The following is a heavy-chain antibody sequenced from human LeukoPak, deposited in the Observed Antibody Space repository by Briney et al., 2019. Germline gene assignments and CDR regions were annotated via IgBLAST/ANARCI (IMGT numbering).Heavy chain of an antibody. J-gene: IGHJ3*02. CDR1: GGSISSGGHS. CDR3: ARDGRYYYAFDI. D-gene: IGHD1-26*01. CDR2: IYYSGST. Sequence: SETLSLTCAVSGGSISSGGHSWSWIRQPPGKGLEWIGYIYYSGSTYYNPSLKSRATISVDTSKNQFSLKLSSVTAADTAVYYCARDGRYYYAFDIWGQGTMVTVSS. V-gene: IGHV4-30-4*07.